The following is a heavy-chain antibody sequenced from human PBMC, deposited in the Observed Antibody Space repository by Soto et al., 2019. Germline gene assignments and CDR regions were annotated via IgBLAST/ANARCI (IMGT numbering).Heavy chain of an antibody. CDR2: INPNSGGT. CDR3: AAAAIPVAGRHPDF. D-gene: IGHD6-19*01. J-gene: IGHJ4*02. Sequence: ASVKVSCKASGYTFTGYYMHWVRQAPGQGLEWMGWINPNSGGTTYAKNFQGRVTMTRDSSISTAYMELSSLRSDDTAVYFCAAAAIPVAGRHPDFWGQGTVVTVSS. CDR1: GYTFTGYY. V-gene: IGHV1-2*02.